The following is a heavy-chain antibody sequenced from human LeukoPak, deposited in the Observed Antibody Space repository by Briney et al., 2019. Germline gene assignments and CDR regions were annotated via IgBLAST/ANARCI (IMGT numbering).Heavy chain of an antibody. D-gene: IGHD1-26*01. Sequence: GGSLRLSCAASGFTFSSYGMHWVRQAPGKGLEWVGVISYNGSNKYYADSVKGRFTISRDNSKNTLYLQMNSLRAEDTAVYYCAKDRDSGSYRGTFDYWGQGTLVTVSS. CDR1: GFTFSSYG. J-gene: IGHJ4*02. CDR3: AKDRDSGSYRGTFDY. V-gene: IGHV3-30*18. CDR2: ISYNGSNK.